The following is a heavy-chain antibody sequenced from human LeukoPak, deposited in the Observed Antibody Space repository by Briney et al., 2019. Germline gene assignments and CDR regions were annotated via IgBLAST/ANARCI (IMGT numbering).Heavy chain of an antibody. CDR1: GFTFSSYA. Sequence: GGSLRLSCAASGFTFSSYAMSWVRQAPGKGLEWVANIKQDGSEKYYVDSVKGRFTISRDNAKNSLYLQMNSLRAEDTAVYYCARERGADYYDSSGYPDYWGQGTLVTVSS. D-gene: IGHD3-22*01. J-gene: IGHJ4*02. CDR3: ARERGADYYDSSGYPDY. V-gene: IGHV3-7*01. CDR2: IKQDGSEK.